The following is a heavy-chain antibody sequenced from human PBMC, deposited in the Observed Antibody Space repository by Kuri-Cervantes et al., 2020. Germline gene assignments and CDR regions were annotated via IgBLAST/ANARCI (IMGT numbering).Heavy chain of an antibody. CDR2: IDRRGST. J-gene: IGHJ3*02. V-gene: IGHV4-34*01. Sequence: GSLRLSCAVYGGSFSDYYWSWIRQPPGEGLEWIGEIDRRGSTNYNPSLKSRVTASVDTSKNQFSLRLSSVTAADTAVYYCAREVAVARGAFDIWGQGTMVTVSS. CDR1: GGSFSDYY. D-gene: IGHD6-19*01. CDR3: AREVAVARGAFDI.